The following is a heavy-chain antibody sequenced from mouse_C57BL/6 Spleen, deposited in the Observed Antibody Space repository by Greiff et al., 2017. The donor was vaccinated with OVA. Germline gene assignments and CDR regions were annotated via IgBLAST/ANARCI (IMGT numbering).Heavy chain of an antibody. D-gene: IGHD1-1*01. V-gene: IGHV1-61*01. J-gene: IGHJ2*01. CDR2: IYPSDSET. CDR3: ARSVENYFDY. CDR1: GYTFTSYW. Sequence: QVQLQQPGAELVRPGSSVKLSCKASGYTFTSYWMDWVKQRPGQGLEWIGNIYPSDSETHYNQKFKDKATLTVDKSSSTAYMQLSSLTSEDSAGYYCARSVENYFDYWGKGTTVTVSA.